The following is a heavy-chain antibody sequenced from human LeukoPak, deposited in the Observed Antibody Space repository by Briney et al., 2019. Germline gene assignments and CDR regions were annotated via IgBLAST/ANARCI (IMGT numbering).Heavy chain of an antibody. CDR3: ARVKGREGSTVIIDY. D-gene: IGHD3-10*01. V-gene: IGHV4-59*01. CDR2: ISYSGSI. J-gene: IGHJ4*02. Sequence: SETLSLTCTVSGGSISSYYWSWIRQHPGKGLEWIGYISYSGSINYNPSLKSRVTMSVDTSKHQFSLKLSSVTAAYTAVYYCARVKGREGSTVIIDYWGQGTLVTVSS. CDR1: GGSISSYY.